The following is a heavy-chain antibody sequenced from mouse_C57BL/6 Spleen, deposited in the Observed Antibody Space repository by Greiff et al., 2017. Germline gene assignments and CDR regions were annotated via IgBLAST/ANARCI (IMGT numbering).Heavy chain of an antibody. D-gene: IGHD1-1*01. CDR1: GYAFSSSW. V-gene: IGHV1-82*01. CDR2: IYPGDGDT. Sequence: VQLQQSGPELVKPGASVKISCKASGYAFSSSWMNWVKQRPGKGLEWIGRIYPGDGDTNYNGKFKGKATLTADKSSSTAYMQLSSLTSEDSAVYFCARRDGSSYGYAMDYWGQGTSVTVSS. J-gene: IGHJ4*01. CDR3: ARRDGSSYGYAMDY.